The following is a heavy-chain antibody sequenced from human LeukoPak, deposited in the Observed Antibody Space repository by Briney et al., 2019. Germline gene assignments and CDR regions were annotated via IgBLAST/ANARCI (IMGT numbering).Heavy chain of an antibody. CDR2: IYSGGST. V-gene: IGHV3-53*01. J-gene: IGHJ4*02. CDR3: ASGLLFDY. Sequence: GGSLRPSCAASGFTVSSNYMSWVRQAPGKGLEWVSVIYSGGSTYYADSVKGRFTISRDNSKNTLYLQMNSLRAEDTAVYYCASGLLFDYWGQGTLVTVSS. CDR1: GFTVSSNY. D-gene: IGHD1-26*01.